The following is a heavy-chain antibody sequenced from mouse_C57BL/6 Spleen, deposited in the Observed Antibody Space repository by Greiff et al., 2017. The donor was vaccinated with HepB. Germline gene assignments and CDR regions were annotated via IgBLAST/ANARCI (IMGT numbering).Heavy chain of an antibody. CDR3: ARECGDGYFDY. J-gene: IGHJ2*01. D-gene: IGHD2-3*01. Sequence: QVQLQQSGAELARPGASVKLSCKASGYTFTSYGISWVKQRTGQGLEWIGEIYPRSGNTYYNEKFKGKATLTADKSSSTAYMELRSLTYEASAVYFCARECGDGYFDYWGQGTTLTVSS. CDR1: GYTFTSYG. CDR2: IYPRSGNT. V-gene: IGHV1-81*01.